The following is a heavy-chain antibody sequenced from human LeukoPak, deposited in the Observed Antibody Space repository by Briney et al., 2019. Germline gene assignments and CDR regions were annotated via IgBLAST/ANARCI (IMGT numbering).Heavy chain of an antibody. Sequence: PGGSLRLSCAASGFTFSSYAMSWVRQAPGKGLEWVSAISGSGGSTYYADSVKGRFTISRDNSKNTLYLQMNSLRAEDTAVYYCAKDLGVSSGWYPNAFDIWGQGTMVTVSS. CDR1: GFTFSSYA. CDR2: ISGSGGST. V-gene: IGHV3-23*01. D-gene: IGHD6-19*01. CDR3: AKDLGVSSGWYPNAFDI. J-gene: IGHJ3*02.